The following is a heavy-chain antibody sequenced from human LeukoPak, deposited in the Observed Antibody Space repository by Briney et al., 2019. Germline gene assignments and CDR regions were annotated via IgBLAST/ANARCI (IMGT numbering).Heavy chain of an antibody. V-gene: IGHV3-66*02. CDR1: GFTVSSNY. CDR2: IYSGGST. Sequence: GGSLRLSCAASGFTVSSNYMSWVRQAPGKGLEWVSVIYSGGSTYYADSVKGRFTISRDNSKNTLYLQMNSLRAEDTAVYYCARDDCGDTCYPGGYWGQGTLVTVSS. CDR3: ARDDCGDTCYPGGY. D-gene: IGHD2-21*01. J-gene: IGHJ4*02.